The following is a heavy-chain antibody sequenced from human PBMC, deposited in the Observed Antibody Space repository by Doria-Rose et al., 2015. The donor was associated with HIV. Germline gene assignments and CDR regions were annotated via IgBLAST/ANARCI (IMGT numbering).Heavy chain of an antibody. CDR2: TYYTGTS. D-gene: IGHD3-3*01. CDR3: ARMGSYRELDY. CDR1: CASFSSRVYY. Sequence: LVKPSEPLSLTCSVSCASFSSRVYYWNWIRQVPGKGLESLGYTYYTGTSDYSPSLKSRLNMAVDTSKNQFSLKLSFVTVADTAVYYCARMGSYRELDYWGQGALVIVSA. J-gene: IGHJ4*02. V-gene: IGHV4-31*03.